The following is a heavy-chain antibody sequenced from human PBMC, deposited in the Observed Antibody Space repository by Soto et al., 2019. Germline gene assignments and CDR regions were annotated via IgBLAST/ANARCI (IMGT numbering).Heavy chain of an antibody. V-gene: IGHV4-34*01. D-gene: IGHD6-19*01. Sequence: QVQLQQWGAGLLKPSENLSLTCAVYGGSFSDFYWTWIRQPPGKGLEWIGEINHSGSTNYNPSLKSRVAISVDLSKNEFSLNLTSVTAADTAVYYCGPRGAVADPRGYWGQGTLVTVSS. CDR2: INHSGST. CDR3: GPRGAVADPRGY. CDR1: GGSFSDFY. J-gene: IGHJ4*02.